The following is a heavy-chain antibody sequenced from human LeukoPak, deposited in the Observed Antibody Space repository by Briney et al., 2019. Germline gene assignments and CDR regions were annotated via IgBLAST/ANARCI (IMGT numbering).Heavy chain of an antibody. CDR1: GGSINSSNYY. V-gene: IGHV4-39*01. D-gene: IGHD3/OR15-3a*01. J-gene: IGHJ4*02. CDR2: IYYSGNT. CDR3: ARQTGSGLFILP. Sequence: KTSETLSLTCTVSGGSINSSNYYWGWIRQPPGKGLEWIGSIYYSGNTYYNASLKSQVSISIDTSKNQFSLKLTSVTAADTAVYYCARQTGSGLFILPGGQGTLVTVSS.